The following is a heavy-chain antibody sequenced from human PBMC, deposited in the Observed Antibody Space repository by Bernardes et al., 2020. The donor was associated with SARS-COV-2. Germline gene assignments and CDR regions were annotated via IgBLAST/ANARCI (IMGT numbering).Heavy chain of an antibody. D-gene: IGHD1-7*01. CDR1: GFTFSSSA. J-gene: IGHJ4*02. CDR3: TRGLELELISWFDY. CDR2: IANDVGIK. Sequence: GGSLRLSCTASGFTFSSSAMHWVRQAPGKGPGWVAVIANDVGIKYYTDSVKGRFTISRDNSKNTLYLLMNSLRTDDTAVYYCTRGLELELISWFDYWGPGTMVTVSS. V-gene: IGHV3-30-3*01.